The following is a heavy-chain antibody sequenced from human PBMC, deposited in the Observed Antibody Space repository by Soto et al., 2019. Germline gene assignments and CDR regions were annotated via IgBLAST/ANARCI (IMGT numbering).Heavy chain of an antibody. CDR3: ARVAYYDILTGSNWFDP. CDR2: IFPGDSDT. Sequence: LGESLKISCKASGYTFTNSGIGWVRQTPGKGLEWMGIIFPGDSDTRYSPSFQGHVTISADKSISTAYLQWSSLKASDTAMYYCARVAYYDILTGSNWFDPWGQGTLVTVSS. D-gene: IGHD3-9*01. J-gene: IGHJ5*02. V-gene: IGHV5-51*01. CDR1: GYTFTNSG.